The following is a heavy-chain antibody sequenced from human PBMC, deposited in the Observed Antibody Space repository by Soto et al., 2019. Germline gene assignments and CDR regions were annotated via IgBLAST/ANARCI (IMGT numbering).Heavy chain of an antibody. CDR2: IYYSGST. J-gene: IGHJ6*03. Sequence: QVQLQESGPGLVKPSETLSLTCTVSGGSISSYYWSWIRQPPGKGLEWIGYIYYSGSTNYNPSLKRRVTISVDTSKNRFSLKLSSVTAADTAVYYCARQKNGDYGGYYYYYYMDVWGKGTTVTVSS. CDR1: GGSISSYY. CDR3: ARQKNGDYGGYYYYYYMDV. V-gene: IGHV4-59*08. D-gene: IGHD4-17*01.